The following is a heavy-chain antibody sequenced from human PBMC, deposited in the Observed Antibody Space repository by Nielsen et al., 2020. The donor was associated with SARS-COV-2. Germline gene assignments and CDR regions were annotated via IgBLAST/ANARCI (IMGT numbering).Heavy chain of an antibody. CDR1: GGSFGGYY. J-gene: IGHJ6*03. CDR3: ARCVRDYYYMDV. V-gene: IGHV4-34*01. CDR2: VNYRGGT. Sequence: SETLSLTCAVYGGSFGGYYWSWIRQPSGKGLEWIGEVNYRGGTNYNPSLKSRVTISMDASKNQFSLKLSSVTAADTAVYYCARCVRDYYYMDVWGKGTTVTVSS.